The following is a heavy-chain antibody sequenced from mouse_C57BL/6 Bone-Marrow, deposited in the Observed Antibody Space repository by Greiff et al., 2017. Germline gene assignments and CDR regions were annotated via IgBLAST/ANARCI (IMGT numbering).Heavy chain of an antibody. Sequence: GGGLVQPKGSLKLSCAASGFSFNTYAMNWVRQAPGKGLEWVARIRSKSNNYATYYADSVKDRFTISRDDSESMLYLQMNNLKTEDTAMYYCLRQGGQLRFDYWGQGTTLTVSS. V-gene: IGHV10-1*01. CDR1: GFSFNTYA. CDR2: IRSKSNNYAT. J-gene: IGHJ2*01. D-gene: IGHD3-2*02. CDR3: LRQGGQLRFDY.